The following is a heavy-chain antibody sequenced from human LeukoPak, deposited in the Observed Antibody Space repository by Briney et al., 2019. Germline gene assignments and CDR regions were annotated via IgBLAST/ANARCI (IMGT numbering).Heavy chain of an antibody. V-gene: IGHV1-18*01. J-gene: IGHJ4*02. D-gene: IGHD3-22*01. CDR1: GYTFTSYG. Sequence: ASVKVSCTASGYTFTSYGISWVRQAPGQGLEWMGWISAYNGNTNYAQKLQGRVTMTTDTSTSTAYMELRSLRSDDTAVYYCARVGRRLKYYYDSSGIGYFDYWGQGTLVTVSS. CDR2: ISAYNGNT. CDR3: ARVGRRLKYYYDSSGIGYFDY.